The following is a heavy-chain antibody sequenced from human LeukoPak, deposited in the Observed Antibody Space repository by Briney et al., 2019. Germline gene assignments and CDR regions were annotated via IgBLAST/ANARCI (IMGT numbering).Heavy chain of an antibody. CDR1: GYTFTGYY. J-gene: IGHJ5*02. CDR3: ARSGMTINNWNDVDWFDP. CDR2: INPNSGGT. V-gene: IGHV1-2*02. Sequence: ASVTVSCKASGYTFTGYYMHWVRQAPGQGLEWMGWINPNSGGTNYAQKLQGRVTMTRDTSISTAYMELSRLRSDDTAVYYCARSGMTINNWNDVDWFDPWGQGTLVTVSS. D-gene: IGHD1-1*01.